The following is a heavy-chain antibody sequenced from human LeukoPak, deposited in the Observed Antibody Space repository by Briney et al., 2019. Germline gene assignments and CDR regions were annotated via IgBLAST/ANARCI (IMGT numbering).Heavy chain of an antibody. CDR1: GFSFSSYN. D-gene: IGHD6-13*01. J-gene: IGHJ4*02. Sequence: GGSLRLSCEASGFSFSSYNMDWVRQTPGKGLEWISSITTSSSYTFYADSVKGRFTISRDNARNSLYLQMNSLRAEDTAVYYCARDPLDGYSSDWGQGTLVTVSS. V-gene: IGHV3-21*01. CDR3: ARDPLDGYSSD. CDR2: ITTSSSYT.